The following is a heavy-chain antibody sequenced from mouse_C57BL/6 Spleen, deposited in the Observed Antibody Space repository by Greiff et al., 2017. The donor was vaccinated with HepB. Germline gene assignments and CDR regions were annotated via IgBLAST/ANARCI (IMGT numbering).Heavy chain of an antibody. J-gene: IGHJ4*01. CDR1: GYTFTDYY. D-gene: IGHD1-1*01. Sequence: VQLQQSGPVLVKPGASVKMSCKASGYTFTDYYMNWVKQSHGKSLEWIGVINPYNGGTSYNQKFKGKATLTVDKSSSTAYMELNSLTSEDSAVYYCAREAGSSGGYAMDYWGQGTSVTVSS. CDR3: AREAGSSGGYAMDY. CDR2: INPYNGGT. V-gene: IGHV1-19*01.